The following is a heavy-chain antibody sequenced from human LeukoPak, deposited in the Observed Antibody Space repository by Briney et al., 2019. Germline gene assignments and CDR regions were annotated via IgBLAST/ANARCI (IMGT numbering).Heavy chain of an antibody. CDR1: GFTFSGSA. J-gene: IGHJ4*02. D-gene: IGHD1-26*01. Sequence: PGGSLRLSCAASGFTFSGSAMHWVRQASGKGLEGVGRIRSKANSYATAYAASVKGRFTISRDDSKNTAYLQMNSLKTEDTAVYYCAKDRLKDSGSYGYWGQGTLVTVSS. CDR3: AKDRLKDSGSYGY. CDR2: IRSKANSYAT. V-gene: IGHV3-73*01.